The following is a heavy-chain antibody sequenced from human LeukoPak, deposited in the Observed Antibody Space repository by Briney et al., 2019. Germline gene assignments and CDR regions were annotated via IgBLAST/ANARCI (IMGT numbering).Heavy chain of an antibody. CDR2: IILIFGTA. CDR3: AGDFWSGYRYYYYYMDV. Sequence: GASVKVSCKASGGTFSSYDISWVRQAPGQGLEWMGGIILIFGTANNAQKFQGRVTITADESTSTAYMELSSLRSEDTAVYYCAGDFWSGYRYYYYYMDVWGKGTTVTVSS. D-gene: IGHD3-3*01. V-gene: IGHV1-69*01. CDR1: GGTFSSYD. J-gene: IGHJ6*03.